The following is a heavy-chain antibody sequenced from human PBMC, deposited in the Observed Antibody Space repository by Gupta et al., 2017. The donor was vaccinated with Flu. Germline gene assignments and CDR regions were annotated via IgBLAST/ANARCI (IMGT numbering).Heavy chain of an antibody. Sequence: KGLEGVGRIKSKTHGWTTDYAAPVKGRFIISRDDSKSTLYLQMNSLKTEDTALYYCTTDDIEGAYYYYRYMDVWGKGTTVTVSS. V-gene: IGHV3-15*01. CDR2: IKSKTHGWTT. CDR3: TTDDIEGAYYYYRYMDV. J-gene: IGHJ6*03. D-gene: IGHD3-9*01.